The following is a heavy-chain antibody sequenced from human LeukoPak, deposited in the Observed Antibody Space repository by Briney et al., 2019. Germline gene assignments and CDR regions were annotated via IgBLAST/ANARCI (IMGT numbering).Heavy chain of an antibody. D-gene: IGHD6-13*01. CDR1: GFTFSNYA. CDR3: AKMGGYSSTWYFDT. J-gene: IGHJ4*02. V-gene: IGHV3-23*01. CDR2: ISGSGGST. Sequence: GRSLRLSSAASGFTFSNYAMSWVRQAPGKGLEWVSAISGSGGSTDYAYSGKGRFTISRDTSKNTLDLQMNSLRAEDTAVYYCAKMGGYSSTWYFDTWGQGTLVTVSS.